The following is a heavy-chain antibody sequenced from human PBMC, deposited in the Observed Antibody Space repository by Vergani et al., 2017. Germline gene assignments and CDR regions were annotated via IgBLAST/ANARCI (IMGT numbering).Heavy chain of an antibody. V-gene: IGHV4-39*01. D-gene: IGHD6-19*01. CDR2: IYYSGST. J-gene: IGHJ5*02. CDR3: ARHSTVEWLVKLGWIDP. CDR1: GASIRSSNYH. Sequence: QLQLQESGPGLVKPSATLSLTCSVSGASIRSSNYHWGWIRQPPGKGLEWIASIYYSGSTYYNPSLKSRVTISVDTSKNQFSLKLSSVTAADTAVYFCARHSTVEWLVKLGWIDPWGQGSLVTVSS.